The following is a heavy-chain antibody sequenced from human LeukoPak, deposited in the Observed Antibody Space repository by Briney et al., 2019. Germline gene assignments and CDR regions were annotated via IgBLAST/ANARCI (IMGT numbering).Heavy chain of an antibody. CDR2: ISSSGRSI. V-gene: IGHV3-11*01. CDR3: ARGGHCSGGSCYSGFYYYYMDV. D-gene: IGHD2-15*01. J-gene: IGHJ6*03. Sequence: KPGGSLRLSCAVSGFTFSDYYMTWIRQAPGKGLEWISYISSSGRSIYYAESVKGRFTISRDNAKNSLYLQMDSLRAEDTAVYYCARGGHCSGGSCYSGFYYYYMDVWGKGTTVSVSS. CDR1: GFTFSDYY.